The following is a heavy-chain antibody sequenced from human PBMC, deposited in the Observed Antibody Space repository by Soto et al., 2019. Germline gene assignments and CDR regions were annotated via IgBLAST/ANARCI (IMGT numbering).Heavy chain of an antibody. D-gene: IGHD6-13*01. CDR2: ISGSGGST. Sequence: PGGSLRLSCAASGFTFSSYAMGWVRQAPGKXLEWVSAISGSGGSTYYADSVKGRFTISRDNSKNTLYLQMNSLRAEDTAVYYCAKIHRIAAAGKNGWFDPWGQGTLVTVSS. CDR3: AKIHRIAAAGKNGWFDP. J-gene: IGHJ5*02. CDR1: GFTFSSYA. V-gene: IGHV3-23*01.